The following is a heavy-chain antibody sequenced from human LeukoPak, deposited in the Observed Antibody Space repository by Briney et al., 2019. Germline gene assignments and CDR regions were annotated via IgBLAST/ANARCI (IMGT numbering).Heavy chain of an antibody. V-gene: IGHV3-23*01. CDR1: GFTFSSYA. J-gene: IGHJ6*02. CDR3: AREASKSGWYYGMDV. Sequence: PGGSLRLSCAASGFTFSSYAMSWVRQAPGKGLEWVSTISGSGGSTYYADSVKGRFTISRDISKNTLYLQMNSLRAEDTAVYYCAREASKSGWYYGMDVWGQGTTVTVSS. D-gene: IGHD6-19*01. CDR2: ISGSGGST.